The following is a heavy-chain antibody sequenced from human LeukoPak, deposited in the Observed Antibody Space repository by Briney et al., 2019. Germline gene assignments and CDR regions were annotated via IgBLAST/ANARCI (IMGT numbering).Heavy chain of an antibody. V-gene: IGHV3-23*01. D-gene: IGHD2-15*01. J-gene: IGHJ4*02. CDR1: GFTFSSYA. CDR2: ISGSGTDT. Sequence: GGSLRHSCGGSGFTFSSYAKSWVRQAPGKGLEWVSAISGSGTDTFYANSVKGRFTISRDNPKNTLYLQMNSLRAEDTAVYYCAKGGGSSCYSPSDYWGQGTLVTVSS. CDR3: AKGGGSSCYSPSDY.